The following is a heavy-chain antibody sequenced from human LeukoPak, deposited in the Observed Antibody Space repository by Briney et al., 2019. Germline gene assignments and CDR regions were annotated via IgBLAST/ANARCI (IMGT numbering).Heavy chain of an antibody. CDR1: GFTFADYA. CDR3: ARGTTEGGYYYCYMDV. J-gene: IGHJ6*03. V-gene: IGHV3-9*01. Sequence: PGGSLRLSCAASGFTFADYAMYWVRQAPGKGMGWVSGTSWNSGSIGYADSVKGRLTISRDNAKNSLYLQMNSLRAEDTALYYCARGTTEGGYYYCYMDVWGKGTTVTVSS. D-gene: IGHD4-17*01. CDR2: TSWNSGSI.